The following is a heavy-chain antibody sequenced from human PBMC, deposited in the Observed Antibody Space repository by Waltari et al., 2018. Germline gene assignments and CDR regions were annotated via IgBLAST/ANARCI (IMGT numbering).Heavy chain of an antibody. Sequence: QVQLVQSGAEVKKPGASVKVSCKVSGYTLTELSMHWVRQAPGKGLEWMGGVEPEEGETIYAQKFQGRVTRTEDTTTDTAYMELSSLRSEDTAVYYCATLASLGRRKFYYDSSSNDYWGQGTLVTVSS. CDR2: VEPEEGET. D-gene: IGHD3-22*01. CDR3: ATLASLGRRKFYYDSSSNDY. V-gene: IGHV1-24*01. CDR1: GYTLTELS. J-gene: IGHJ4*02.